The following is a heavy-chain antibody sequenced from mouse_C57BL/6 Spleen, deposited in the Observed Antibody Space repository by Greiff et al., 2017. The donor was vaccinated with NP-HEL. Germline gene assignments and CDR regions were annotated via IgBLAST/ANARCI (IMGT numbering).Heavy chain of an antibody. V-gene: IGHV1-64*01. CDR3: ARCVLDFDV. J-gene: IGHJ1*03. CDR1: GYTFTSYW. CDR2: IHPNSGST. Sequence: QVQLQQPGAELVKPGASVKLSCKASGYTFTSYWMHWVKQRPGQGLEWIGMIHPNSGSTNYNEKFKSKATLTVDKSSSTAYMKLSSLTSEDAAVYYGARCVLDFDVWGTGTTVTVSS.